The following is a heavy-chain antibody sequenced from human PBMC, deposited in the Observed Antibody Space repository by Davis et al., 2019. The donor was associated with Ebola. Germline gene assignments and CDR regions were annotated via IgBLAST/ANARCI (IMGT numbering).Heavy chain of an antibody. CDR3: ARDPTEWLLLYGYFDL. J-gene: IGHJ2*01. D-gene: IGHD3-22*01. Sequence: GGSLRLSCAASGFTFSSYAMSWVRQAPGKGLEWVANIKQDGSETYYVDSVKGRFTISRDNAKNSLYLQMNSLRAEDTAVYYCARDPTEWLLLYGYFDLWGRGTLVTVSS. V-gene: IGHV3-7*03. CDR1: GFTFSSYA. CDR2: IKQDGSET.